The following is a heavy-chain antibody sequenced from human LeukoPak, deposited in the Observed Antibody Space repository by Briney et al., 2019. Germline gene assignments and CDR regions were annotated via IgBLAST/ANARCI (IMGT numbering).Heavy chain of an antibody. D-gene: IGHD4-11*01. CDR1: GGSISSNNYY. CDR2: IHYSGST. V-gene: IGHV4-61*05. J-gene: IGHJ2*01. Sequence: PSETLSLTCTVSGGSISSNNYYWGWIRQPPGKGLEWIGYIHYSGSTNHNPSLKSRVTISIDTSKNQISLRLTSVTAADTAVYYCAGYGNYWDWYFDLWGRGTLVTVSS. CDR3: AGYGNYWDWYFDL.